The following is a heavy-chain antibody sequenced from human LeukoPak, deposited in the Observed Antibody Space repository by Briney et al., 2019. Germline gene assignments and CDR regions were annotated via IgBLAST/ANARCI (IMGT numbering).Heavy chain of an antibody. CDR2: IYYSGST. CDR3: ARGSGSATVTPFDI. D-gene: IGHD4-17*01. CDR1: GGSITNYY. Sequence: SETLSLTCTVSGGSITNYYWSWIRQPPGKGLECIGYIYYSGSTNYNPSLKSRVTISLHTSKNQFSLKLNSVTAADTAVYYCARGSGSATVTPFDIWGQGTMVTVSS. J-gene: IGHJ3*02. V-gene: IGHV4-59*01.